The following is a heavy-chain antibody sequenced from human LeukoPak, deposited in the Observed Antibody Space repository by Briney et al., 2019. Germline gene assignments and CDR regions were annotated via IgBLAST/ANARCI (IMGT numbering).Heavy chain of an antibody. Sequence: PSETLSLTCTVSGGSISSSSSYWGWIRQPPGKGLEWIGSIYYSGGTYYNPSLKSRVTISVDTSKNQFSLKLSSVTAADTAVYYCARVVGTGIVGATGYYYYGMDVWGQGTTVTVSS. J-gene: IGHJ6*02. D-gene: IGHD1-26*01. CDR3: ARVVGTGIVGATGYYYYGMDV. CDR1: GGSISSSSSY. CDR2: IYYSGGT. V-gene: IGHV4-39*07.